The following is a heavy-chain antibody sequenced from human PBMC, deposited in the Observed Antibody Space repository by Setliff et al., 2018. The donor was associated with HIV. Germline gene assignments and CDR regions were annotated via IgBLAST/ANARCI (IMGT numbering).Heavy chain of an antibody. Sequence: SETLSLTCSVSGATIHYHYWSWIRQAPGKGLEWIGYVDYSGDTGYNPSLQSRVTISRDPSKNQVSLNLNSATAADTAVYYCTRGPGGTVPKPVEAFDVWGQGAVVTVS. CDR2: VDYSGDT. CDR1: GATIHYHY. D-gene: IGHD1-7*01. J-gene: IGHJ3*01. V-gene: IGHV4-59*11. CDR3: TRGPGGTVPKPVEAFDV.